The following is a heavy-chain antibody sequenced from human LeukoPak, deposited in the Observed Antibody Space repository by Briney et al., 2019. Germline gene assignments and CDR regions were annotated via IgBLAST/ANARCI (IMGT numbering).Heavy chain of an antibody. CDR1: GGSISSYY. CDR2: IYASGST. J-gene: IGHJ4*02. V-gene: IGHV4-4*07. D-gene: IGHD6-13*01. Sequence: SETLSLTCTVSGGSISSYYWSWIRQPAGKGLEWIGRIYASGSTNYNPSLRSRVTMPVDTSKNQFSLKVSSVTAADTAVYYCARTLAVADSPDFDYWGQGTLVTVSS. CDR3: ARTLAVADSPDFDY.